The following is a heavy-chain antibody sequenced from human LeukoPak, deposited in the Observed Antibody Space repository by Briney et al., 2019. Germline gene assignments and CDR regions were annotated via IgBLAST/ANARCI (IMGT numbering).Heavy chain of an antibody. CDR2: IYHSGST. J-gene: IGHJ6*02. V-gene: IGHV4-30-2*01. CDR1: GGSISSGGYS. CDR3: ARSNYDFWSGYAHYYYYGMDV. D-gene: IGHD3-3*01. Sequence: KASQTLSLTCAVSGGSISSGGYSWSWIRQPPGKGLEWIGYIYHSGSTYYNPSLKSRVTISVDTSKNQFSLKLSSVTAADTAVYYCARSNYDFWSGYAHYYYYGMDVWGQGTTVTVSS.